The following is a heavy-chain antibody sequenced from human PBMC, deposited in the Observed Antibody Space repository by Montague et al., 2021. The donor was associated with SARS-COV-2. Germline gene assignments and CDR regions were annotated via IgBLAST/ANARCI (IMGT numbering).Heavy chain of an antibody. D-gene: IGHD3-10*01. CDR3: VRPLWFGDSDYYFES. CDR2: IRPDGTST. Sequence: SLRLSCAASGFTFRSYCMHWVRQVPGRGLVWVSRIRPDGTSTHYAASVKGRFVISRDNAKNTLSLEMTNLRVDDTAIYYCVRPLWFGDSDYYFESWGQGTLVSVSS. J-gene: IGHJ4*02. V-gene: IGHV3-74*01. CDR1: GFTFRSYC.